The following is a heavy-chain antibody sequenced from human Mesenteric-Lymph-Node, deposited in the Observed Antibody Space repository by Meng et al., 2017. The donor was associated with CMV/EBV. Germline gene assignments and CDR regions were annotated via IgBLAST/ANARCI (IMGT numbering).Heavy chain of an antibody. D-gene: IGHD5-24*01. V-gene: IGHV3-66*02. CDR1: GFTFRNNY. Sequence: GESLKISCAASGFTFRNNYMSWVRRAPGKGLEWVSGIYSDGRAYYADSVRGRFTISRDKSKNTLYLQMKSLRGEDTAVYYCACPDDVYYYYGMDVWGQGTTVTVSS. J-gene: IGHJ6*02. CDR3: ACPDDVYYYYGMDV. CDR2: IYSDGRA.